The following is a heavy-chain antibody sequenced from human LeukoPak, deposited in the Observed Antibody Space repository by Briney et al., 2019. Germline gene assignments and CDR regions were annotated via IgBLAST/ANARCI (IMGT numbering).Heavy chain of an antibody. Sequence: EASVKVSCKASGGTFSSYAISWVRQAPGQWLEWMGGIIPIFGTANYAQKFQGRVTITADESTSTAYMELSSLRSEDTAVYYCARDRSGYCSSTSCDDAFDIWGQGTMVTVSS. J-gene: IGHJ3*02. V-gene: IGHV1-69*13. D-gene: IGHD2-2*01. CDR2: IIPIFGTA. CDR1: GGTFSSYA. CDR3: ARDRSGYCSSTSCDDAFDI.